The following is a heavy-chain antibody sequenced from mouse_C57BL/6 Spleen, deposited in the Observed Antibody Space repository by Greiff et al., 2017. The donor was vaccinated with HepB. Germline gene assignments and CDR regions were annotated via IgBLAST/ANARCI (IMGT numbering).Heavy chain of an antibody. D-gene: IGHD2-1*01. CDR1: GFTFSSYA. CDR2: ISSGGDYI. J-gene: IGHJ4*01. V-gene: IGHV5-9-1*02. Sequence: EVQLVESGEGLVKPGGSLKLSCAASGFTFSSYAMSWVRQTPEKRLEWVAYISSGGDYIYYADTVKGRFTISRDNARNTLYLQMSSLKSEDTAMYYCTRDLYYGNFYYAMDYWGQGTSVTVSS. CDR3: TRDLYYGNFYYAMDY.